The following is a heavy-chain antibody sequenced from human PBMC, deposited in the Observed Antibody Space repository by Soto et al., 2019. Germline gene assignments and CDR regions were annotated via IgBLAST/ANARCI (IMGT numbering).Heavy chain of an antibody. CDR3: ARGGDCGGDCHLDF. CDR2: IYSSGTT. Sequence: EVQLVESGGGLVQSGGSLRLSCAVFGFTVSNNYMSWVRQAPGKGLEWVSAIYSSGTTYYADSVKGRFIISRDNSKNTFYLQINSLGVEDTAVYYCARGGDCGGDCHLDFWGQGTLVTVPS. J-gene: IGHJ4*02. V-gene: IGHV3-66*01. CDR1: GFTVSNNY. D-gene: IGHD2-21*01.